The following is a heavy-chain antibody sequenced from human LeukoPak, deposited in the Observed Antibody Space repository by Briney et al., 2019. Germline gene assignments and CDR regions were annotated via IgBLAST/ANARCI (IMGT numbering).Heavy chain of an antibody. Sequence: PGRSLRLSCAASGFTFTSYGFHWVRQAPGRGLEWVAVIWYDGSNKYYVDSVKGRFTISRDNSKNTLYLQMNSLTAEDTAVYYCAKDGSGGGWKWFDPWGQGTLVTVSS. CDR1: GFTFTSYG. CDR3: AKDGSGGGWKWFDP. CDR2: IWYDGSNK. J-gene: IGHJ5*02. D-gene: IGHD2-15*01. V-gene: IGHV3-33*06.